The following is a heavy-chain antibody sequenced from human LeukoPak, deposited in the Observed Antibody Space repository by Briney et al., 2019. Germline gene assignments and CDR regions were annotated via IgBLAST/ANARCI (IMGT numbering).Heavy chain of an antibody. J-gene: IGHJ4*02. CDR3: ARDLGMVYAEQGGY. V-gene: IGHV1-18*04. Sequence: ASVRVSCKASGYTFTHHGISWVRQAPGQGLEWMGWISCYNGDTMYAQNVQGRATMTTNTSTTTAYIELRSLSSDDTAVYYCARDLGMVYAEQGGYWGQGTLVTVSS. CDR2: ISCYNGDT. D-gene: IGHD2-8*01. CDR1: GYTFTHHG.